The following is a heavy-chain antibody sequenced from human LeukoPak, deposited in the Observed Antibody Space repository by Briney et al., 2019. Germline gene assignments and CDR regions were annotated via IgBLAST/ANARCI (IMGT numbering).Heavy chain of an antibody. Sequence: PGGSLRLSCAASGFTFSGYGMHWVRQAPGKGLEWVAVISYDGSNKYYADSVKGRFTISRDNSKNTLYLQMNSLRAEDTAVYYCAKVSSGSYYNNYYYYYYMDVWGKGTTVTISS. V-gene: IGHV3-30*18. CDR1: GFTFSGYG. D-gene: IGHD3-10*01. J-gene: IGHJ6*03. CDR3: AKVSSGSYYNNYYYYYYMDV. CDR2: ISYDGSNK.